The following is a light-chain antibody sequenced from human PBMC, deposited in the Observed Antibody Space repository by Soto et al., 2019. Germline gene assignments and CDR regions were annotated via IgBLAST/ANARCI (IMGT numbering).Light chain of an antibody. J-gene: IGKJ1*01. CDR1: QSVSNN. CDR2: GAS. V-gene: IGKV3-15*01. CDR3: QQYNTWPRT. Sequence: EIVMTQSPATLSVSPGERATLSCRATQSVSNNLAWYQQKPCQAPRLLIYGASTRATGIPARFSGSGSGTEFTLNVSSLQSEDFAVYYCQQYNTWPRTFGKGTKVEIK.